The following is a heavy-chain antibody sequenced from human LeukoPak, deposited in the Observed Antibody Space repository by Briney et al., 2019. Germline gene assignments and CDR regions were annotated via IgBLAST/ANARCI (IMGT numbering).Heavy chain of an antibody. J-gene: IGHJ4*02. CDR2: IKSDGSGI. V-gene: IGHV3-74*01. D-gene: IGHD3-10*01. Sequence: GGSLRLSCTASGFTFSSYWMHWIRQAPGKGLVWVSHIKSDGSGINYADSVKGRFTISRDNAKNTLYLQMNSLRAGDTAVYYCTSGSYYNDYWGQGTLVTVSS. CDR1: GFTFSSYW. CDR3: TSGSYYNDY.